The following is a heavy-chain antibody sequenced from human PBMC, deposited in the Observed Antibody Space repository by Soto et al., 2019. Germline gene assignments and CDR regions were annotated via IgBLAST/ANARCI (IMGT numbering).Heavy chain of an antibody. V-gene: IGHV1-18*01. Sequence: QVHLVQSGAEVKKPGASVKVSCKGSGYIFTTYGITWVRQAPGQGLEWMGWISAHNGNTNYAQKLQGRVTVTRDTSTSTAYMELRNLRSDGTAVYYCARGRYGDYGGQGALVTVSS. CDR1: GYIFTTYG. J-gene: IGHJ4*02. CDR2: ISAHNGNT. CDR3: ARGRYGDY. D-gene: IGHD1-1*01.